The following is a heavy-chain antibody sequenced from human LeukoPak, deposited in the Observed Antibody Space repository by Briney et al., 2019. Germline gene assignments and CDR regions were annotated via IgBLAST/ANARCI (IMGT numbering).Heavy chain of an antibody. CDR2: INPNSGGT. D-gene: IGHD4-23*01. V-gene: IGHV1-2*02. CDR3: ATAPRLRWHFGAPIRNDAFDI. Sequence: ASVKVSCKASGYTFTGYYMHWVRQAPGQGLEWMGWINPNSGGTNYAQKFQGRVTMTEDTSTDTAYMELSSLRSEDTAVYYCATAPRLRWHFGAPIRNDAFDIWGQGTMVTVSS. CDR1: GYTFTGYY. J-gene: IGHJ3*02.